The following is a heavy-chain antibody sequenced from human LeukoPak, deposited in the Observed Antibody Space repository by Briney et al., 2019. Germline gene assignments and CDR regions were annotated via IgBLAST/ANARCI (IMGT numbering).Heavy chain of an antibody. CDR2: IYYSGST. J-gene: IGHJ3*02. CDR1: GGSISSGGYY. CDR3: ARDDLGYCSSTSCYGAFDI. D-gene: IGHD2-2*01. V-gene: IGHV4-31*03. Sequence: SETLSLTCTVSGGSISSGGYYWSWIRQHPGKGLEWIGYIYYSGSTYHNPSLKSRVTISVDTSKNQFSLKLSSVTAADTAVYYCARDDLGYCSSTSCYGAFDIWGQGTMVTVSS.